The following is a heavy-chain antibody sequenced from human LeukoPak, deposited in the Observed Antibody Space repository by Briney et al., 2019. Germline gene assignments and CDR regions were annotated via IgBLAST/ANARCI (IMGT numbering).Heavy chain of an antibody. CDR1: GGSISSYY. CDR2: IYYSGST. D-gene: IGHD5-12*01. Sequence: SETLSLTCTASGGSISSYYWSWIRQPPGKGLEWIGYIYYSGSTNSNPSLKSRVAISVDTSKNQFSLKVTSVTAADTAIYYCARATRGYSGDDSPYFDYWGQGTLVTVSS. V-gene: IGHV4-59*01. J-gene: IGHJ4*02. CDR3: ARATRGYSGDDSPYFDY.